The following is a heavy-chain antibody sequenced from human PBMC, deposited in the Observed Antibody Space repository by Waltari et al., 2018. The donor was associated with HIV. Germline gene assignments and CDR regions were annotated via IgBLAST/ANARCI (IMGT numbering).Heavy chain of an antibody. CDR3: AKDHPIHYGDHLRRISHWYFDL. D-gene: IGHD4-17*01. Sequence: EVQLVESGGGLVQPGGSLRLSCAASGFTFSSYAMSWVRQAPGKGLEWVSAISGSGGSTYYADSVKGRFTISRDNSKNTLYLQMNSLRAEDTAVYYCAKDHPIHYGDHLRRISHWYFDLWGRGTLVTVSS. CDR1: GFTFSSYA. CDR2: ISGSGGST. J-gene: IGHJ2*01. V-gene: IGHV3-23*04.